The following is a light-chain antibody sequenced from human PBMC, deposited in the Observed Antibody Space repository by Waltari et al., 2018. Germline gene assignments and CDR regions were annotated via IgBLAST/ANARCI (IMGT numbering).Light chain of an antibody. Sequence: EILMPQSPATLSVSPGERATFPCRASQRVSSNLAWYQQKPGQAPRLLIYGASTRATGIPARFSGSGSGTEFTLTISSLQSEDFAVYYCQQYNNWPPWTFGQGTKVEIK. V-gene: IGKV3-15*01. CDR3: QQYNNWPPWT. CDR2: GAS. CDR1: QRVSSN. J-gene: IGKJ1*01.